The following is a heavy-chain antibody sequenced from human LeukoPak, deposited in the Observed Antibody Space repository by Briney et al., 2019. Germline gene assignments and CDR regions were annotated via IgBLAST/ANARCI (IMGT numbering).Heavy chain of an antibody. CDR2: IYYSGST. J-gene: IGHJ4*02. CDR3: ARVGHYDYVWGSYRYTTGPIDY. CDR1: GGSISSYY. V-gene: IGHV4-59*01. D-gene: IGHD3-16*02. Sequence: SETLPLTCTVSGGSISSYYWSWIRQPPGKGLEWIGYIYYSGSTNYNPSLKSRVTISVDTSKNQFSLKLSSVTAADTAVYYCARVGHYDYVWGSYRYTTGPIDYWGQGTLVTVSS.